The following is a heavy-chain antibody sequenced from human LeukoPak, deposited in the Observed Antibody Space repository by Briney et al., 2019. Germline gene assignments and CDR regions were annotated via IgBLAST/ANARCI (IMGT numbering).Heavy chain of an antibody. J-gene: IGHJ6*02. Sequence: GGSLRLSCAASGFTFDNYGMHWVRQAPGKGLEWMALIWYDGSNKYYADSVKGRFTISRDNSKNTLCLQMNSLRAEDTAVYYCSREYFDWSRNYYYGMDVWGQGTTVTVSS. V-gene: IGHV3-33*01. CDR1: GFTFDNYG. CDR3: SREYFDWSRNYYYGMDV. CDR2: IWYDGSNK. D-gene: IGHD3-9*01.